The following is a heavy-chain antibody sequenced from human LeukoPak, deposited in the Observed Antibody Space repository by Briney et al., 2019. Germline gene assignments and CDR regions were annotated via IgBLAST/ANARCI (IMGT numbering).Heavy chain of an antibody. Sequence: SETLSLTCTVSGGSISSSSYYWGWIRQPPGTGLEWIGGIFYSGSTYYNTSLKRRVSISVDTAKNQFSLKLNSVTTADPAVYYCASSPEGGYCSSTSCYGAFDIWGQGTMVTVSS. CDR3: ASSPEGGYCSSTSCYGAFDI. CDR1: GGSISSSSYY. D-gene: IGHD2-2*01. CDR2: IFYSGST. V-gene: IGHV4-39*01. J-gene: IGHJ3*02.